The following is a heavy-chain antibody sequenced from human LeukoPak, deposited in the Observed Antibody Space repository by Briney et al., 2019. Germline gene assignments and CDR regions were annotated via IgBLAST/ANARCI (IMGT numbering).Heavy chain of an antibody. V-gene: IGHV1-69*04. CDR1: GGTFSSYG. CDR2: IIPILGIA. Sequence: ASVKVSCKASGGTFSSYGISWVRQAPGQGLEWMGRIIPILGIASCAQKFQGRVTITADKSTSTAYMELSSLRSEDSAVYYCARLVVTAIPVLDPWGLGTLVTVSS. J-gene: IGHJ5*02. D-gene: IGHD2-21*02. CDR3: ARLVVTAIPVLDP.